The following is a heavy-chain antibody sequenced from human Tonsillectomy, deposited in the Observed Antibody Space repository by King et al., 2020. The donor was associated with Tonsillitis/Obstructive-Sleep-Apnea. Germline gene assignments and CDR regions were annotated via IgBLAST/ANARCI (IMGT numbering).Heavy chain of an antibody. Sequence: LVESGGGLVQPGGSLRLSCAASGFTFSSYSMNWVRQAPGKGLEWVSYISSSSSTIYYADFVKGRFTISRDNAKNSLYLQMNSLRDEDTAVDYCARSGLAARVYYYYMVVWGKGTPVTVS. V-gene: IGHV3-48*02. J-gene: IGHJ6*03. CDR2: ISSSSSTI. D-gene: IGHD6-6*01. CDR1: GFTFSSYS. CDR3: ARSGLAARVYYYYMVV.